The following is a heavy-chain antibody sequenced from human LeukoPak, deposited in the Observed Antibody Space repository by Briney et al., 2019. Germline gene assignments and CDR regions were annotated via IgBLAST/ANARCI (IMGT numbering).Heavy chain of an antibody. J-gene: IGHJ4*02. Sequence: PGGSLRLSCAASGFTFSSYGMHWVRQAPGKGLEWVAVIWYDGSNKYYADSVKGRFTISRDNSKNTLYLQMNSLRAEDTAVYYCARVDMRYYGSGSPASTDYWGQGTLVTVSS. V-gene: IGHV3-33*01. CDR1: GFTFSSYG. D-gene: IGHD3-10*01. CDR2: IWYDGSNK. CDR3: ARVDMRYYGSGSPASTDY.